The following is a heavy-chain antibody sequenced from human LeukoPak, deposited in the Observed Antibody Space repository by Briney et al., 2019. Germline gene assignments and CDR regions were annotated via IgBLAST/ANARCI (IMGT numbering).Heavy chain of an antibody. J-gene: IGHJ4*02. Sequence: SETLSHTCAVYGGSFSGYYWSWIRQPPGKGLEWIGEINHSGSTNYNPSLKSRVTISVDTSKNQFSLKLSSVTAADTAVYYCARRRRYCSSTSCYFDYWGQGTLVTVSS. V-gene: IGHV4-34*01. D-gene: IGHD2-2*01. CDR2: INHSGST. CDR3: ARRRRYCSSTSCYFDY. CDR1: GGSFSGYY.